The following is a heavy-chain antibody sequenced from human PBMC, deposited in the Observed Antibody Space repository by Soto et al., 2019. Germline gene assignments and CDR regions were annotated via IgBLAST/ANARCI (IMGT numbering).Heavy chain of an antibody. Sequence: ASVKVSCKASGYTFTSYDINWVRQAPGKGLEWMGGFDPEDGETIYAQKFQGRVTMTEDTSTDTAYMELSSLRSEDTAVYYCATIVVVVAATRGLSFDIWGQGTMVTVSS. D-gene: IGHD2-15*01. J-gene: IGHJ3*02. CDR1: GYTFTSYD. V-gene: IGHV1-24*01. CDR3: ATIVVVVAATRGLSFDI. CDR2: FDPEDGET.